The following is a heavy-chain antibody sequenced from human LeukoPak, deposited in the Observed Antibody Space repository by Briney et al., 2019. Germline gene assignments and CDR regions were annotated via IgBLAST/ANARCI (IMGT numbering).Heavy chain of an antibody. CDR1: GYTFTSYG. Sequence: GASVKVSCKASGYTFTSYGISWVRQAPGQGLEWMGWISTFNGNANYAQNLQGRITMTTDTSTSTAYMELRSLRSDDTAVYYCARTGNGMVRVQDDPWGQGTLVTVSS. J-gene: IGHJ5*02. CDR3: ARTGNGMVRVQDDP. V-gene: IGHV1-18*01. CDR2: ISTFNGNA. D-gene: IGHD3-10*01.